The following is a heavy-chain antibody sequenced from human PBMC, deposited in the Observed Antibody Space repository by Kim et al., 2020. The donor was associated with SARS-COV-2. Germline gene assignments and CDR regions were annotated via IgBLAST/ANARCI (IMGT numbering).Heavy chain of an antibody. D-gene: IGHD1-26*01. V-gene: IGHV4-59*13. CDR2: ILGSGST. Sequence: SETLSLTCTVSGASFSTYYWSWIRQPPGKGLEWIGYILGSGSTNYNPSLKSRVTISVDTSKTQFSLRLSSVTGADAAVYYCARGRGSLLPFSGIYFYGLDVWGQGTTVTVSS. CDR3: ARGRGSLLPFSGIYFYGLDV. CDR1: GASFSTYY. J-gene: IGHJ6*02.